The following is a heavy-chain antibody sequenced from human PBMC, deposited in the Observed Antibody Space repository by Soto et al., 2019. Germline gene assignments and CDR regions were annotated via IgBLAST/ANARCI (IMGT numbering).Heavy chain of an antibody. CDR1: GYTFTCYY. Sequence: ASVTVSCQASGYTFTCYYMHWVRQAPGQGLEWMGWINPNSGGTNYAQKFQGWVTMTRDTSISTAYMELSRLRSDDTAVYYCARGITMVRGVLLDAFDIWGQGTMVTVSS. V-gene: IGHV1-2*04. CDR3: ARGITMVRGVLLDAFDI. CDR2: INPNSGGT. J-gene: IGHJ3*02. D-gene: IGHD3-10*01.